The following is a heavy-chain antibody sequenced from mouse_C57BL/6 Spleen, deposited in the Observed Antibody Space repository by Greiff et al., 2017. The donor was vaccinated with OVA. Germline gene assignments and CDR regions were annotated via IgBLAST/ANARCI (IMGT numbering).Heavy chain of an antibody. V-gene: IGHV1-53*01. CDR3: ARPDYYGSSPWYFDV. CDR1: GYTFTSYW. D-gene: IGHD1-1*01. CDR2: INPSNGGT. Sequence: QVQLQQPGTELVKPGASVKLSCKASGYTFTSYWMHWVKQRPGQGLEWIGNINPSNGGTNYNEKFKSKATLTVDKSSSTAYMQLSSLTSEDSAVYYCARPDYYGSSPWYFDVWGTGTTVAVSS. J-gene: IGHJ1*03.